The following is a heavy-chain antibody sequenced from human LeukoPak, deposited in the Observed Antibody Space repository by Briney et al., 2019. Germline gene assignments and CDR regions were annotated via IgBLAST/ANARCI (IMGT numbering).Heavy chain of an antibody. CDR2: IYADGAT. CDR1: GFTVSSNY. Sequence: GGSLRLSCSASGFTVSSNYMSWVRQAPGKGLEWVSVIYADGATAYADSVKGRFIISRDNSKNTLYLQMNSLRAEDTALYYCAREGGDSMIQGVIADWGQGTLVTVSS. CDR3: AREGGDSMIQGVIAD. D-gene: IGHD3-10*01. J-gene: IGHJ4*02. V-gene: IGHV3-53*01.